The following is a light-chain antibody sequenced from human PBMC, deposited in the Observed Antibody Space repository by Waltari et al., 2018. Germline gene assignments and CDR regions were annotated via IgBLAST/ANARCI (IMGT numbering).Light chain of an antibody. CDR2: SAS. CDR1: QSVLYRANNKNY. CDR3: QQYFDTPS. Sequence: DIVMTQSPDSLAVSLGERATIKRKSGQSVLYRANNKNYLAWYQQKPGQPPKRLIYSASTRDSGVPDRFSGSGSGTDFTLTISSLQAADVAVYYCQQYFDTPSFGPGTKVEIK. V-gene: IGKV4-1*01. J-gene: IGKJ3*01.